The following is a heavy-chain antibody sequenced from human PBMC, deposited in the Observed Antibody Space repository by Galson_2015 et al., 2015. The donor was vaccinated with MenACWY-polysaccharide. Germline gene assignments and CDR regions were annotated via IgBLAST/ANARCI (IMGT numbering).Heavy chain of an antibody. Sequence: SVKVSCKASGYTFTSYGISWVRQAPEQGLEWMGWISAYNGNTNYAQKLQGRVTMTTDTSASTAYMELRSLRSDDTAVYYCARATTMIVVASDAFDFWGQGTMVTASS. CDR3: ARATTMIVVASDAFDF. CDR1: GYTFTSYG. D-gene: IGHD3-22*01. J-gene: IGHJ3*01. V-gene: IGHV1-18*01. CDR2: ISAYNGNT.